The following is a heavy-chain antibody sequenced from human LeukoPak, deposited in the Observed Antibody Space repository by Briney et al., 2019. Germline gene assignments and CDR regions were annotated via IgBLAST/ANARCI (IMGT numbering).Heavy chain of an antibody. Sequence: RGSLRLSCAASGFTFSSYSMNWVRQAPGKGLEWVSSISSSSSYIYYADSVKGRFTISRDNAKNSLYLQMNSLRAEDTAVYYCASDAYDYVWGSYRTLGDWGQGTLVTVSS. CDR2: ISSSSSYI. D-gene: IGHD3-16*02. CDR3: ASDAYDYVWGSYRTLGD. V-gene: IGHV3-21*01. J-gene: IGHJ4*02. CDR1: GFTFSSYS.